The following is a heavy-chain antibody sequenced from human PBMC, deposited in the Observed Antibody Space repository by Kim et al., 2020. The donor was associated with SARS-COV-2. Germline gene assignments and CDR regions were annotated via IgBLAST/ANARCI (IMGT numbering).Heavy chain of an antibody. D-gene: IGHD5-12*01. CDR2: IIPILGIA. V-gene: IGHV1-69*04. J-gene: IGHJ4*02. CDR1: GGTFSSYA. CDR3: ARLEMATNTDY. Sequence: SVKVSCKASGGTFSSYAISWVRQAPGQGLEWMGRIIPILGIANYAQKFQGRVTITADKSTSTAYMELSSLRSEDTAVYYCARLEMATNTDYWGQGTLVTVSS.